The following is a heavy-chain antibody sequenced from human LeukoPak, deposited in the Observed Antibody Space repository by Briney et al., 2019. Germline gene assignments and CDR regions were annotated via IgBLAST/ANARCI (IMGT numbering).Heavy chain of an antibody. Sequence: SGPTLVNPTQTLTLTCTFSGFSLSTRGVGVGWIRQPPGKALEWLALIYWDDDKRYSPSLKSRLTITKDTSKNQVVLTMTNMDPVDTATYYCAQYLVRGVIITSDAFDIWGQGTMVTVSS. CDR3: AQYLVRGVIITSDAFDI. J-gene: IGHJ3*02. V-gene: IGHV2-5*02. CDR1: GFSLSTRGVG. D-gene: IGHD3-10*01. CDR2: IYWDDDK.